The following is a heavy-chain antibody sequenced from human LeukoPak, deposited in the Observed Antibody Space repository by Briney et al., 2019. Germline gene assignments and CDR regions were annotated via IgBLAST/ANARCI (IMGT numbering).Heavy chain of an antibody. J-gene: IGHJ6*03. CDR1: GFTFSSYA. V-gene: IGHV3-30*02. Sequence: GGSLRLSCAASGFTFSSYAMHWVRQAPGKGLEWVAFIRYDGSNKYYADSVKGRFTISRDNSKNTLYLQMNSLRAEDTAVYYCAKTYNWNYYYYYMDVWGKGTTVTVSS. D-gene: IGHD1-20*01. CDR2: IRYDGSNK. CDR3: AKTYNWNYYYYYMDV.